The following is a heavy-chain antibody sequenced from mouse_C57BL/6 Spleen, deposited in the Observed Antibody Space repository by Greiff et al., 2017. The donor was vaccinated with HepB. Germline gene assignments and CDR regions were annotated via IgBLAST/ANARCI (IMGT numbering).Heavy chain of an antibody. V-gene: IGHV14-1*01. CDR2: IDPEDGDT. D-gene: IGHD1-1*01. CDR3: TTGVTTVVPYFDY. CDR1: GFNIKDYY. Sequence: EVQLQESGAELVRPGASVKLSCTASGFNIKDYYMHWVKQRPEQGLEWIGRIDPEDGDTEYATKFQGKATMTADTSSNTAYLQLSSLTSEDPAVYYCTTGVTTVVPYFDYWGQGTTLTVSS. J-gene: IGHJ2*01.